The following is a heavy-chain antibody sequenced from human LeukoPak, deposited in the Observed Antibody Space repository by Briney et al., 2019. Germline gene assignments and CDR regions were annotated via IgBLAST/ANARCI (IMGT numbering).Heavy chain of an antibody. CDR1: GFTFSDSW. CDR2: MNQDGSEK. J-gene: IGHJ6*02. CDR3: ATYTHWVAGDV. V-gene: IGHV3-7*01. D-gene: IGHD3-16*01. Sequence: GGSLRLSCAASGFTFSDSWMSWVRQAPRTGLEWVANMNQDGSEKDYVDSVKGRFTISRDNARNSLYLQMSSLRAEDTAVYYCATYTHWVAGDVWGQGTTVTVSS.